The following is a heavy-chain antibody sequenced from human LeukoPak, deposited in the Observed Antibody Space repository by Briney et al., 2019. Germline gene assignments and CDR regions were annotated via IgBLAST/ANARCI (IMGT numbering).Heavy chain of an antibody. CDR3: AKDMAASGSVRVFDF. Sequence: GGSLRLSCSAPGFTSNAYGMHWVRQAPGKGLEWVTFIRYDGSNKYYADSVKGRFTISRDTSKNTLYLHMNSLRVEDTAVYYCAKDMAASGSVRVFDFWAQGTLVTVSS. J-gene: IGHJ4*02. CDR2: IRYDGSNK. CDR1: GFTSNAYG. D-gene: IGHD6-13*01. V-gene: IGHV3-30*02.